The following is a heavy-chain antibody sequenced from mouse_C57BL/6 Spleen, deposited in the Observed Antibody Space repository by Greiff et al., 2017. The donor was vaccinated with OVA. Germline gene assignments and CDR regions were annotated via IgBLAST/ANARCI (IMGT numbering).Heavy chain of an antibody. J-gene: IGHJ2*01. D-gene: IGHD1-1*02. CDR3: ARSGGYLDY. CDR2: INYDGSST. V-gene: IGHV5-16*01. Sequence: EVKLVESEGGLVQPGSSMKLSCTASGFTFSDYYMAWVRQVPEKGLEWVANINYDGSSTYYLDSLKSRFIISRDNAKNILYLQMSSLKSEDTATYYCARSGGYLDYWGQGTTLTVSS. CDR1: GFTFSDYY.